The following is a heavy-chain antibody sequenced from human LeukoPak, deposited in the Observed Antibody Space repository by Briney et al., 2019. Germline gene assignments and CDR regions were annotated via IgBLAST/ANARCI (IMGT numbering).Heavy chain of an antibody. CDR2: ISSTGST. CDR3: ARADSLNAFDY. V-gene: IGHV4-31*01. Sequence: TLSLTCTVSGGSPSSGGYFWSWTRQHPGNGLEWIGSISSTGSTPYSPSLKRHVTISVDTSKNQFSLKLSSVTAADTAVYYCARADSLNAFDYWGQGTRVTVSS. CDR1: GGSPSSGGYF. J-gene: IGHJ4*02. D-gene: IGHD1-1*01.